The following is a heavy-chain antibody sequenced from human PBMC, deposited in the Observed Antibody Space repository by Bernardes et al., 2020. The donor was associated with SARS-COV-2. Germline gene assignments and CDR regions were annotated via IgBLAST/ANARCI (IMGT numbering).Heavy chain of an antibody. V-gene: IGHV3-30*02. CDR2: IAYDDGHK. J-gene: IGHJ4*02. D-gene: IGHD7-27*01. CDR1: GFTFTSFG. CDR3: ATLNLGNFDY. Sequence: SCAASGFTFTSFGMHWVRQAPGKGLEWVAFIAYDDGHKYYEDSVKGRFTISRDNSKNTLYLQMNSLRAEDTALYYCATLNLGNFDYWGQGTLVTVSS.